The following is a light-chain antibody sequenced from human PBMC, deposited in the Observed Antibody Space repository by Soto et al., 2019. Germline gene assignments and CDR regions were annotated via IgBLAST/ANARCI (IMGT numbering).Light chain of an antibody. CDR3: QERYRTPPLT. J-gene: IGKJ2*01. CDR1: QSISRY. CDR2: ATS. Sequence: DVQITQSQSSLSASVGDSVTIPCRASQSISRYLNWYHQKPGKAPKLLIYATSSLQSGVPSRFSGSGSGTDFTLTISSLHSEDFATYCCQERYRTPPLTLCQETKVDTK. V-gene: IGKV1-39*01.